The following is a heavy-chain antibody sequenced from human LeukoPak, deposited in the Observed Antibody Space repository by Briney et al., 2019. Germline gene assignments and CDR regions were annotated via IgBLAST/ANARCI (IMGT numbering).Heavy chain of an antibody. J-gene: IGHJ3*02. CDR2: ISASGNTI. Sequence: PGGSLRLSCAASGFTFNDYYMSWIRQAPGKGLEWVSYISASGNTIYFADSVKGRFTISRDNAKNSLYLQMNSLRAEDTAVYYCARDLLGYSSSWFWAFDIWGQGTMVTVSS. D-gene: IGHD6-13*01. V-gene: IGHV3-11*01. CDR3: ARDLLGYSSSWFWAFDI. CDR1: GFTFNDYY.